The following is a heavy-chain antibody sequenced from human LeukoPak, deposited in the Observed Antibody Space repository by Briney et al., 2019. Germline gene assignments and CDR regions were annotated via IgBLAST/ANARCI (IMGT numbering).Heavy chain of an antibody. J-gene: IGHJ4*02. CDR1: GGSFSGYY. CDR3: ARGRSALWFGELGGDY. D-gene: IGHD3-10*01. Sequence: KTSETLSLTCAVYGGSFSGYYWSWIRQPPGKGLEWIGEINHSGSTNYNPSLKSRVTISVDTSKNQFSLKLSSVTAADTAVYYCARGRSALWFGELGGDYWGQGTLVTVSS. CDR2: INHSGST. V-gene: IGHV4-34*01.